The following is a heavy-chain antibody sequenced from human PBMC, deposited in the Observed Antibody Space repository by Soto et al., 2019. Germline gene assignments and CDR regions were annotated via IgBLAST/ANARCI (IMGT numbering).Heavy chain of an antibody. J-gene: IGHJ6*02. Sequence: GGSLRLSCAASGFTFDDYAMHWVRQAPGKGLEWVSGISWNSGSIGYADSVKGRFTISRDNAKNSLYLQMNSLRAEDTALYYCAKDSLWFGELPATGHGMDVWGQGTTVTVSS. CDR3: AKDSLWFGELPATGHGMDV. CDR1: GFTFDDYA. CDR2: ISWNSGSI. D-gene: IGHD3-10*01. V-gene: IGHV3-9*01.